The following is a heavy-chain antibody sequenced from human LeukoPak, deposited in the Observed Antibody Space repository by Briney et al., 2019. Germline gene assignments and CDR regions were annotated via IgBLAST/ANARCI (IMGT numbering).Heavy chain of an antibody. CDR1: GFTVSSNY. CDR2: IYSGGST. Sequence: GGSLRLSCAASGFTVSSNYMSWVRQAPGKGLEWVSVIYSGGSTYYADSVKGRFTISRDNSKNTLYLQMNSLRAEDTAVYYCARGTGLGCLDSSPPCSDQYYFDYWGQGTLVTVSS. D-gene: IGHD7-27*01. J-gene: IGHJ4*02. CDR3: ARGTGLGCLDSSPPCSDQYYFDY. V-gene: IGHV3-66*01.